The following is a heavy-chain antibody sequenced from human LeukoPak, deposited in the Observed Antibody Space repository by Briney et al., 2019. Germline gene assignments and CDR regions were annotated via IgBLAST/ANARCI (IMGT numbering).Heavy chain of an antibody. Sequence: GGSLRLSCAASGFTFNSYGMTWVRQAPGKGLEWVSRISGSGGSTYYADSVKGRFTISRDNSENTVYLQMNSLRAEDTAVYYCAKGMSWFDPWGQGTLVTVSS. CDR2: ISGSGGST. J-gene: IGHJ5*02. CDR3: AKGMSWFDP. CDR1: GFTFNSYG. V-gene: IGHV3-23*01.